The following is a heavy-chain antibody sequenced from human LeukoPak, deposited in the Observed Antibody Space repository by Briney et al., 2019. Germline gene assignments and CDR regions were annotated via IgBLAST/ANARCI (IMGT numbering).Heavy chain of an antibody. J-gene: IGHJ4*02. Sequence: ASVKVSCKASGYTFTSYGISWVRQAPGQGLEWMGWISAYNGNTNYAQKLQGRVTMTTDTSTSTAYMELRSLRADDTAVYYCARGSSGYPRAPFFDYWGQGTLVTVSS. CDR1: GYTFTSYG. D-gene: IGHD3-22*01. CDR2: ISAYNGNT. CDR3: ARGSSGYPRAPFFDY. V-gene: IGHV1-18*01.